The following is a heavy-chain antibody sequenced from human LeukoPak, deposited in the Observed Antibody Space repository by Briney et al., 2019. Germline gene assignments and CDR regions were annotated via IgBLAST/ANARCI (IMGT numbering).Heavy chain of an antibody. Sequence: GGSLRLSCAASGFTFSSYSMNWVRQAPGKGLEWVSSISSSSSYIYYADSVKGRFTISRDNAKNSLYLQMNSLRAEDTAVYYCARAPLVVLAAMIPYYFDYWGQGTLVTVSS. CDR2: ISSSSSYI. CDR3: ARAPLVVLAAMIPYYFDY. V-gene: IGHV3-21*01. CDR1: GFTFSSYS. J-gene: IGHJ4*02. D-gene: IGHD2-2*01.